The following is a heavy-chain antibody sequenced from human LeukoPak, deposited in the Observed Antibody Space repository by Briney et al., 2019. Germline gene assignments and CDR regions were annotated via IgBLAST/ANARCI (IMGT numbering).Heavy chain of an antibody. J-gene: IGHJ4*02. CDR2: TYSGSSST. CDR1: GFTVSSNY. V-gene: IGHV3-53*04. D-gene: IGHD6-19*01. CDR3: ARVGSGWYDFDY. Sequence: SGGSLRLSCAASGFTVSSNYMSWVRQAPGKGLEWVSVTYSGSSSTYYTDSVKGRFTISRHNSKNTLYLQMSSLRAEDTAVYYRARVGSGWYDFDYWGQGALVTVSS.